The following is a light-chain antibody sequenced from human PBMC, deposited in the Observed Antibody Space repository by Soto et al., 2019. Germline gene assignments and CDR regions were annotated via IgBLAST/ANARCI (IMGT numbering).Light chain of an antibody. CDR1: QSISDY. Sequence: DIQMTQSPSSLSASVGDRVTITCRASQSISDYLNWYRQIPGKAPKLLIYAASSLQSGVPSRFSGSGSGTDFTLPISSLQPEDFATYYCQQSYSNPRTFGQGTKVEVK. J-gene: IGKJ1*01. CDR2: AAS. CDR3: QQSYSNPRT. V-gene: IGKV1-39*01.